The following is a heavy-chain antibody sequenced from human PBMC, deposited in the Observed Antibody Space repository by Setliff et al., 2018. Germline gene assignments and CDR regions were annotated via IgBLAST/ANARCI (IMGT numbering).Heavy chain of an antibody. D-gene: IGHD4-17*01. CDR1: GFTFSSYW. CDR3: ARDDYGDYLSYYYYGMDV. CDR2: IKQDGSEK. J-gene: IGHJ6*02. V-gene: IGHV3-7*01. Sequence: LRLSCAASGFTFSSYWMSWVRQAPGKGLEWVANIKQDGSEKYYVDSVKGRFTISRDNAKNSLYLQMNSLRAEDTAVYYCARDDYGDYLSYYYYGMDVWGQGTTVTV.